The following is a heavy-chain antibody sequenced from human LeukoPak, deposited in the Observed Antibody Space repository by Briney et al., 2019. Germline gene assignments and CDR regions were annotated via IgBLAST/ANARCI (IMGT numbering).Heavy chain of an antibody. V-gene: IGHV4-38-2*02. CDR3: ARRQPPDGSNFD. Sequence: SETLSLTCTVSGYSISSGYYWGWIRQPPGKGLEWIGSIYHSGSTYYNPSLKSRVTISVDTSKNQFSLKLSSVTAADTAVYYCARRQPPDGSNFDWGQGTLVTVSS. D-gene: IGHD5-24*01. J-gene: IGHJ4*02. CDR1: GYSISSGYY. CDR2: IYHSGST.